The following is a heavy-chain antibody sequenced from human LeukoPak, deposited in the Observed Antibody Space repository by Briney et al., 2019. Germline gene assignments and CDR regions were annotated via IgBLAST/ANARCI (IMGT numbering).Heavy chain of an antibody. CDR1: GYTFTDYY. J-gene: IGHJ5*02. V-gene: IGHV1-69*06. CDR2: IIPIFGTA. CDR3: ARGEVEDTAMVTSWFDP. D-gene: IGHD5-18*01. Sequence: SVKVSCKASGYTFTDYYMHWVRQAPGQGLEWMGGIIPIFGTANYAQKFQGRVTITADKSTSTAYMELSSLRSEDTAVYYCARGEVEDTAMVTSWFDPWGQGTLVAVSS.